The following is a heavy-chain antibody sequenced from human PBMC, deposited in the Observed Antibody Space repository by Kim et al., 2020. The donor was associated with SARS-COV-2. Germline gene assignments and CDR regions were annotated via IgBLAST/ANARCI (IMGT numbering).Heavy chain of an antibody. CDR1: GFTFDDYA. D-gene: IGHD1-26*01. J-gene: IGHJ4*02. Sequence: GGSLRLSCAASGFTFDDYAMHWVRQAPGKGLEWVSGISWNSGSIGYADSVKGRFTISRDNAKNSLYLQMNSLRAEDTALYYCAKDIFRETLYPTTFDYWGQGTLVTVSS. CDR2: ISWNSGSI. V-gene: IGHV3-9*01. CDR3: AKDIFRETLYPTTFDY.